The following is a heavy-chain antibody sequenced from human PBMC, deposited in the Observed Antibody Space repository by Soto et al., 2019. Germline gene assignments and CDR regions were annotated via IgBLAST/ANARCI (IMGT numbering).Heavy chain of an antibody. D-gene: IGHD2-15*01. CDR1: GFTVSSYA. J-gene: IGHJ5*02. CDR2: ISGSGSNT. CDR3: AQRGNNWFDP. Sequence: PGGSLRLSCAASGFTVSSYAMSWVRQAPGKGLEWVSAISGSGSNTYYADSVKGRFTISRDNSKNTLYLQMNSLRAEDTAVYYCAQRGNNWFDPWGQGTLVTVSS. V-gene: IGHV3-23*01.